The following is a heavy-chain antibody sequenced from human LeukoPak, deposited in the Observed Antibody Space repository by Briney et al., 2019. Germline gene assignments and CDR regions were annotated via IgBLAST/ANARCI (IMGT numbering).Heavy chain of an antibody. CDR3: ARDSLFTIPRYYGMDV. J-gene: IGHJ6*02. Sequence: SQTLSLTCTVSGGSISSGGYYWSWIRQHPGKGLEWIGYIYYSGSTYYNPSLKSRVTISVDTSKNQFSLKLSSVTAADTAVYYCARDSLFTIPRYYGMDVWGQGTTVTVSS. V-gene: IGHV4-31*03. D-gene: IGHD3-9*01. CDR1: GGSISSGGYY. CDR2: IYYSGST.